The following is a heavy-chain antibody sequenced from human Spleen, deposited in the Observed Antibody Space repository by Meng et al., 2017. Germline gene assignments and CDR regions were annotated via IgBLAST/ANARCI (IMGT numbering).Heavy chain of an antibody. CDR3: ALSGDYYYDSSGYRRTSGYFQH. J-gene: IGHJ1*01. CDR2: IIPIFGTA. CDR1: GGTFSSYA. V-gene: IGHV1-69*05. D-gene: IGHD3-22*01. Sequence: AQAVRSGEWVKKPGSSVTVSCKASGGTFSSYAISWVRQAPGQGLEWMGGIIPIFGTANYAQKFQGRVTITTDESTSTAYMELSSLRSEDTAVYYCALSGDYYYDSSGYRRTSGYFQHWGQGTLVTVSS.